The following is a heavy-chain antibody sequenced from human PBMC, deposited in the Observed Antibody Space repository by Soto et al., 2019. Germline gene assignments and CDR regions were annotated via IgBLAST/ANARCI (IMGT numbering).Heavy chain of an antibody. CDR1: GYTFTSYD. CDR2: MNPNSGNT. J-gene: IGHJ5*02. D-gene: IGHD2-15*01. V-gene: IGHV1-8*01. CDR3: ARPGYCSGGSCYGWFDP. Sequence: QVQLVQSGAEVKKPGASVKVSCKASGYTFTSYDINWVRQATGQGLEWMGWMNPNSGNTGYAQNFQGRVTMTRNNSISTAYMELSSLRSEDTAVYYCARPGYCSGGSCYGWFDPWGQGTLVTVSS.